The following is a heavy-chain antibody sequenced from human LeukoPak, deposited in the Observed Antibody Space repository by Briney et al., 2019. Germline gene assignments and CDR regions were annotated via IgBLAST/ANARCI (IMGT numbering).Heavy chain of an antibody. CDR1: GFTFTDYY. D-gene: IGHD1-26*01. CDR2: ISSSSSST. V-gene: IGHV3-11*06. J-gene: IGHJ4*02. CDR3: LRDGGQYSGSYYFDY. Sequence: GGSLRLSCAASGFTFTDYYMNWIRQAPGKGLEWVSYISSSSSSTDYADSVKGRFTISRDNAKNSLYLQMNSLRAEDTAVYYCLRDGGQYSGSYYFDYWGQGTLVTVSS.